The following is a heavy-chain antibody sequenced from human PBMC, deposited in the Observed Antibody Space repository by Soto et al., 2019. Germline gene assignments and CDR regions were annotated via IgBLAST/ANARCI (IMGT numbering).Heavy chain of an antibody. D-gene: IGHD2-15*01. J-gene: IGHJ4*02. Sequence: SETLSLTCTVSGISVSTSDYYWGWVRQPPGKGLDWIGNIYYSGSTFYNPSLRSRVTLSVDTSKNQFSLRLNSVTAADTAVYFCAGFVVPASRNSDFDYWGQGTLVTVS. CDR2: IYYSGST. CDR3: AGFVVPASRNSDFDY. V-gene: IGHV4-39*01. CDR1: GISVSTSDYY.